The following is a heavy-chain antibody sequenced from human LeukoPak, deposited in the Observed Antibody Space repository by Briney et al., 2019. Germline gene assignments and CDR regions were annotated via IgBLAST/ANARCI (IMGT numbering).Heavy chain of an antibody. CDR3: ARWRAVAGTSRYFDY. CDR2: IYYSGST. CDR1: GGSISSGGYY. J-gene: IGHJ4*02. Sequence: SETLSLTCTVSGGSISSGGYYWSWIRQHPGKGLEWIGYIYYSGSTYYNPSLKSRVTISVDTSKNQFSLKLSSVTAADTAVYYCARWRAVAGTSRYFDYWGQGTLVTVSS. D-gene: IGHD6-19*01. V-gene: IGHV4-31*03.